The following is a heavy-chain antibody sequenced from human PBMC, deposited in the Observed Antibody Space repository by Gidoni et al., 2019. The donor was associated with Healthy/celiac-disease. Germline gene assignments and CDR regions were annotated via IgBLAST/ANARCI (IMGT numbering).Heavy chain of an antibody. CDR1: GFTVSSTY. V-gene: IGHV3-66*01. CDR3: ARGIVVVVAALEAYFDY. D-gene: IGHD2-15*01. CDR2: IYSGGST. J-gene: IGHJ4*02. Sequence: EVQLVESGGGLVQPGGSLRLSCAASGFTVSSTYMSWVRQAPGKGLEWVSVIYSGGSTYYADSVKGRFTISRDNSKNTLYLQMNSLRAEDTAVYYCARGIVVVVAALEAYFDYWGQGTLVTVSS.